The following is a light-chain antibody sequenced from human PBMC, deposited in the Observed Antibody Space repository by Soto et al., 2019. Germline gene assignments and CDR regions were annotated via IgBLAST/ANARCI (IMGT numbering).Light chain of an antibody. J-gene: IGKJ1*01. Sequence: DIQMTQSPSTLSASVGDRVTITCRASQSISSWLAWFQQKPGKAPKLLISDVSTLERGVPSRFSGSGSGTEFTLTISSLQPDDFATYYCQHYDSYSEAFGQGTKVDIK. CDR3: QHYDSYSEA. CDR1: QSISSW. CDR2: DVS. V-gene: IGKV1-5*01.